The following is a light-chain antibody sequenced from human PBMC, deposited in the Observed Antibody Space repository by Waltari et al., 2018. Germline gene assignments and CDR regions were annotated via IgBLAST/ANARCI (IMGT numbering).Light chain of an antibody. CDR3: QSWDSTTVV. Sequence: SYELTQSPSVSVSPGQTATITCSGDKLGDKYVCWYQQKPGQSPVMVIYQDTKRPSGSPDRCSGSNSGNTATLTISGTQALDEADYYCQSWDSTTVVFGGGTKLTVL. CDR1: KLGDKY. J-gene: IGLJ2*01. CDR2: QDT. V-gene: IGLV3-1*01.